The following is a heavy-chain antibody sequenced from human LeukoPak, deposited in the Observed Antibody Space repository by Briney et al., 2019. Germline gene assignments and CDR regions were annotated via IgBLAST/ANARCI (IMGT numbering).Heavy chain of an antibody. Sequence: PGGSLRLSCAASGFTFSSYGMHWVRQATGKGLEWVSAIGTAGDTYYPGSVKGRFTISRENAKNSLYLQMNSLRAGDTAVYYCARDRGDDAFDIWGQGTMVTVSS. CDR3: ARDRGDDAFDI. V-gene: IGHV3-13*01. J-gene: IGHJ3*02. CDR1: GFTFSSYG. CDR2: IGTAGDT.